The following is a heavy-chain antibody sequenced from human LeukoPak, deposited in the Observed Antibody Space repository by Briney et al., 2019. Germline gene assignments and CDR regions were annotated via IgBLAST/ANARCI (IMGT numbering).Heavy chain of an antibody. D-gene: IGHD2-2*02. CDR3: ARDSGQLLLYTGYYYYYMDV. V-gene: IGHV1-69*05. J-gene: IGHJ6*03. CDR2: IIPIFGTA. Sequence: SVKVSCKASGGTFSSYAISWVRQAPGQGLEWMGGIIPIFGTANYAQKFQGRVTITTDESTSTAYMELSSLRSEDTAVYYCARDSGQLLLYTGYYYYYMDVWGKGTTVTVSS. CDR1: GGTFSSYA.